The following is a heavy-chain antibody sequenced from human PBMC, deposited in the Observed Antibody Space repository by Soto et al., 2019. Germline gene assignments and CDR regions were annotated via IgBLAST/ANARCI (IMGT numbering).Heavy chain of an antibody. D-gene: IGHD3-10*01. CDR3: ARHRITMVRGVIGSDY. CDR2: INHSGST. J-gene: IGHJ4*02. Sequence: SETLSLTCAVYGGSFSGYYWSWIRQPPGKGLEWIGEINHSGSTNYNPSLKSRVTISVDTSKNQFSLKLSSVTAADTAVYYCARHRITMVRGVIGSDYWGQGTLVTVSS. V-gene: IGHV4-34*01. CDR1: GGSFSGYY.